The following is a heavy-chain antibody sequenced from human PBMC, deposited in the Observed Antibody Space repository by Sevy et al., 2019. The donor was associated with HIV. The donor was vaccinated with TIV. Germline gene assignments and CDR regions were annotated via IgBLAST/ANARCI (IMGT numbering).Heavy chain of an antibody. D-gene: IGHD3-10*01. CDR1: GFTLSDYY. V-gene: IGHV3-11*04. Sequence: GGSLRLSCTASGFTLSDYYMSWIRQAPGKGLQWISYISGSDDSGGDDTIYYADSVKGRFTISRDNAKNSLYLQMNSLRAEDTAAYYCSRLLVLGWFDSWGQGTLVTVSS. J-gene: IGHJ5*01. CDR2: ISGSDDSGGDDTI. CDR3: SRLLVLGWFDS.